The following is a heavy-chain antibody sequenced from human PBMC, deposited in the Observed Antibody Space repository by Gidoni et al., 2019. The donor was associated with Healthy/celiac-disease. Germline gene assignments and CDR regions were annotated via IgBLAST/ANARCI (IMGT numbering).Heavy chain of an antibody. CDR3: ARSLTIFGVVTPNWFDP. D-gene: IGHD3-3*01. V-gene: IGHV4-4*02. CDR1: GGSISSSHW. CDR2: IYHSGST. Sequence: QVQLQESSPGLVKPSGTLSLTCAVSGGSISSSHWWSWVRQPPGKGLELIGEIYHSGSTNYNPSLKSRVTISVDKSKNQFSLKLSSVTAADTAVYYCARSLTIFGVVTPNWFDPWGQGTLVTVSS. J-gene: IGHJ5*02.